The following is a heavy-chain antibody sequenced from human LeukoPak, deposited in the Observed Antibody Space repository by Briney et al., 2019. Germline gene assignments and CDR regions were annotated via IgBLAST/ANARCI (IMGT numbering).Heavy chain of an antibody. J-gene: IGHJ4*02. Sequence: SETLSLTCTVSGGSISSYYWSWIRQPPGKGLEWIGYIYYSGSTNYNPSLKSRVTISVDTSKNQFSLKLSSVTAADTAVYYCARGLYYDSSGYYGYWGQGTLVTASS. V-gene: IGHV4-59*12. CDR2: IYYSGST. CDR3: ARGLYYDSSGYYGY. CDR1: GGSISSYY. D-gene: IGHD3-22*01.